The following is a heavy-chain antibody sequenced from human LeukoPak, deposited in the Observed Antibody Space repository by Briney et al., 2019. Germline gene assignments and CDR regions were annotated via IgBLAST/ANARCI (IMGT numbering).Heavy chain of an antibody. J-gene: IGHJ4*02. Sequence: GGSLRLSCAASGFTLSSYGIHWVRQAPGKGLEWVSVIYSGGSTYYADSVKGRFTISRDNSKNTLYLQMNSLRAEDTAVYYCARVLMYYFDYWGQGTLVTVSS. CDR2: IYSGGST. V-gene: IGHV3-66*01. CDR1: GFTLSSYG. CDR3: ARVLMYYFDY.